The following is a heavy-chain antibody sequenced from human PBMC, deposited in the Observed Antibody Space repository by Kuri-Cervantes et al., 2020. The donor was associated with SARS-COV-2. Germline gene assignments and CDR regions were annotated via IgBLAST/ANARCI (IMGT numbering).Heavy chain of an antibody. J-gene: IGHJ5*02. Sequence: GSLRLSCTVSGGSISSYYWSWIRQPPGKGLEWIGYIYNSGSTIYNPSLKSRVTISVDTSKNQFSLKLSSVTAADTAVYYCARGAEYYDFWSGYYSDYNWFDPWGQGTLVTVSS. CDR1: GGSISSYY. CDR2: IYNSGST. CDR3: ARGAEYYDFWSGYYSDYNWFDP. D-gene: IGHD3-3*01. V-gene: IGHV4-59*08.